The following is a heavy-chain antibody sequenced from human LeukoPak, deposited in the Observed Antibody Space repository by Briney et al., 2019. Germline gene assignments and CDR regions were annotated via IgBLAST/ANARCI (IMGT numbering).Heavy chain of an antibody. CDR2: ISNSDGKT. Sequence: GGSLRLSCAASGFTFSSYAMSWVRQAPGKGLEWVSTISNSDGKTYYADSVKGRFTISRDNAKNSLYLQMNSLRAEDTAVYYCAELGITMIGGVWGKGTTVTISS. V-gene: IGHV3-23*01. CDR1: GFTFSSYA. CDR3: AELGITMIGGV. J-gene: IGHJ6*04. D-gene: IGHD3-10*02.